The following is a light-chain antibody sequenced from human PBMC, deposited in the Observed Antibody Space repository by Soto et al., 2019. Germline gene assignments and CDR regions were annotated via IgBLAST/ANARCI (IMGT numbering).Light chain of an antibody. J-gene: IGLJ3*02. Sequence: QSVLTQPPPASGPLGQSVTISSPETSSDVGGYTYASWYQQHPGKAPKVMIYEVSKRPSGVPDRFSGSKSGNTASLTVSGLQAEDEADYYCSSYAGSNNWVFGGGTKLTVL. CDR3: SSYAGSNNWV. V-gene: IGLV2-8*01. CDR1: SSDVGGYTY. CDR2: EVS.